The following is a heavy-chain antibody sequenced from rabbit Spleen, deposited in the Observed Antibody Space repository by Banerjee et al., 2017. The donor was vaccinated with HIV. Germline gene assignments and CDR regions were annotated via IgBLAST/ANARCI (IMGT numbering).Heavy chain of an antibody. CDR3: ARNYSSRCWGINL. D-gene: IGHD4-1*01. Sequence: QEQLEESGGDLVKPGASLPLPCSASGFSFSSSYHMCWVRQAPGKGLERIACIYSAIDGVTHYATSAKGRITNSKTSSPTVTLQMTNLTAADTATYFCARNYSSRCWGINLWGQGTLVTVS. CDR2: IYSAIDGVT. V-gene: IGHV1S45*01. J-gene: IGHJ4*01. CDR1: GFSFSSSYH.